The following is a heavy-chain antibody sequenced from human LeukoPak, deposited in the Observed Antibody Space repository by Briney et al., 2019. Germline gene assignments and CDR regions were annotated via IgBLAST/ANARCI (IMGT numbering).Heavy chain of an antibody. CDR1: GYNFTGYY. CDR3: AREYSGSYYEYNWFDP. CDR2: INPNSGDT. J-gene: IGHJ5*02. V-gene: IGHV1-2*02. D-gene: IGHD1-26*01. Sequence: ASVKVSCKSSGYNFTGYYLHWVRQAPGQGLEWMAWINPNSGDTKYAQNFQGRVTMTRDTSINTAYMELNRLRSDDTAIYYCAREYSGSYYEYNWFDPWGQGTLVTVSS.